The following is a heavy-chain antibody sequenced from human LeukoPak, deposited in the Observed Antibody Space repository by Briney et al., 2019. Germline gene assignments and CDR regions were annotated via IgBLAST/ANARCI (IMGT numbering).Heavy chain of an antibody. V-gene: IGHV4-59*01. CDR2: IYYSGST. D-gene: IGHD4-17*01. Sequence: SETLSLTCTVSGGSISSYYWSWIRQPPAKGLEWIDYIYYSGSTNYNPSLKSRVTISVDTSKNQFSLKLSSVTAADTAVYYCARVPISTTARGYFDYWGQGTLVTVSS. J-gene: IGHJ4*02. CDR3: ARVPISTTARGYFDY. CDR1: GGSISSYY.